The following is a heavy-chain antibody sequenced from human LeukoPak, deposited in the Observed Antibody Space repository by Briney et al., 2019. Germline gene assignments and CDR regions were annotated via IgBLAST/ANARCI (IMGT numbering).Heavy chain of an antibody. J-gene: IGHJ6*02. CDR3: ARGGDSYYCCMDV. CDR1: GYSFTSYW. D-gene: IGHD3-16*01. Sequence: GESLKISCQGSGYSFTSYWIGWVRQIPGKGLGWMGIIYPVDSHTRYSPSFQGQVTISADKSISTAYLQCSSLEASATAMYYCARGGDSYYCCMDVWGQGTPVTVSS. CDR2: IYPVDSHT. V-gene: IGHV5-51*01.